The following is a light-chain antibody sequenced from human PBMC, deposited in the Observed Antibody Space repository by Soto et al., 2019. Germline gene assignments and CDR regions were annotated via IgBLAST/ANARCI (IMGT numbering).Light chain of an antibody. CDR3: QQYGSSPLT. J-gene: IGKJ4*01. CDR1: QSVSSSY. CDR2: GAS. V-gene: IGKV3-20*01. Sequence: EIVLTQSPGTLSLSPGERATLSCRASQSVSSSYLAWYQKKPGQAPRLLIYGASSRATGIPDRFSGSGSGTDFTITISRLEPEDFAVYYCQQYGSSPLTFGGGTKVEIK.